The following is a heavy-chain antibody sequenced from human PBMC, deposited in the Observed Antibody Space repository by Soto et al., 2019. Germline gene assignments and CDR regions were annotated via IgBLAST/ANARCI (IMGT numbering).Heavy chain of an antibody. D-gene: IGHD2-21*02. CDR3: ARAWVVVSAPDY. J-gene: IGHJ4*02. CDR1: GYTFTSYA. CDR2: INAGNGNT. Sequence: QVQLVQSGAEEKKPGASVKVSCKASGYTFTSYAMHWVRQAPGQRLEWMGWINAGNGNTKYSQKFQGRVTITRDTSASTAYMERSSLRSEDTAVYYCARAWVVVSAPDYWGQGTRVTVSS. V-gene: IGHV1-3*05.